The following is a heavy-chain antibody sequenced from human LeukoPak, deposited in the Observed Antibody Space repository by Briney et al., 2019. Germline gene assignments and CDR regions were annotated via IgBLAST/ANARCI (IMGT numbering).Heavy chain of an antibody. D-gene: IGHD6-6*01. J-gene: IGHJ4*02. CDR1: GFTFSSYA. V-gene: IGHV3-64*01. Sequence: GGSLRLSCAASGFTFSSYAMHWVRQSPGKGLEYVSAISSNGGSTYYTNSVKGRFTISRDNSKNTLYLQMNSLRAEDTAVYYCAKDSLPYSSSTLDYWGQGTLVTVSS. CDR2: ISSNGGST. CDR3: AKDSLPYSSSTLDY.